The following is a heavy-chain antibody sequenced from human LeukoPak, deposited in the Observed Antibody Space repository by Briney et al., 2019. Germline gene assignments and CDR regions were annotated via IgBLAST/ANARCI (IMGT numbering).Heavy chain of an antibody. Sequence: PSETLSLTCTVSGGSISSSSYYWGWIRQPPGKGLEWIGSIYYSGSTYYNPSLKSRDTISVDTSKNQFSLKLSSVTAADTAVYYCARYARAGYSSGWYYFDYWGQGTLVTVSS. V-gene: IGHV4-39*01. CDR2: IYYSGST. J-gene: IGHJ4*02. CDR3: ARYARAGYSSGWYYFDY. D-gene: IGHD6-19*01. CDR1: GGSISSSSYY.